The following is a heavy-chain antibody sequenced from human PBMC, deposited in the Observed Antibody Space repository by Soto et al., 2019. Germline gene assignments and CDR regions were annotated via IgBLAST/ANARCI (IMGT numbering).Heavy chain of an antibody. V-gene: IGHV4-59*01. CDR2: IYYSGST. Sequence: SETLSLTCTVSGGSISSYYWSWIRQPPGKGLEWIGYIYYSGSTNYNPSLKSRVTISVDTSKNQFSLKLSSVTAADTAVYYCARGSGSYSRVYFDYWGQGTLVTVSS. J-gene: IGHJ4*02. CDR1: GGSISSYY. CDR3: ARGSGSYSRVYFDY. D-gene: IGHD1-26*01.